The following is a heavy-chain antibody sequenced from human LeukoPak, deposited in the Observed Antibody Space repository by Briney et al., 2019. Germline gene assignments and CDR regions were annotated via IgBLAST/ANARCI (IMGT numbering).Heavy chain of an antibody. D-gene: IGHD6-6*01. CDR2: IYYSGST. Sequence: SETLSLTCTVSGGSINTYYWSWIRQPPGKGLEWIGYIYYSGSTNYSPSLKSRVTISVDTSKNQFSLKLSSVTAADTAVDYCARLGVRYSTSSWWFDPWGQGILVTVSS. V-gene: IGHV4-59*08. CDR1: GGSINTYY. J-gene: IGHJ5*02. CDR3: ARLGVRYSTSSWWFDP.